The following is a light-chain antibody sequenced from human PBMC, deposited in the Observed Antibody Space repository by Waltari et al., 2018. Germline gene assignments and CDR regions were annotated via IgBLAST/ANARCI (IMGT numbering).Light chain of an antibody. Sequence: QSALTQPPSASGSPGQSVTPSCTGTSSDVGGYYYVSWYQQYPGKAPKLMIYEVTKRPSGVPDRFSGSKSGNTASLTVSGIQAEDEADYFCSSYAGSNNLVFGGGTKLTVI. CDR2: EVT. CDR1: SSDVGGYYY. V-gene: IGLV2-8*01. J-gene: IGLJ2*01. CDR3: SSYAGSNNLV.